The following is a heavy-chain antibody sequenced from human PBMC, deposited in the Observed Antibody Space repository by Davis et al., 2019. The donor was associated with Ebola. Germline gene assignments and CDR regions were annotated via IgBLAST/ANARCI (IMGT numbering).Heavy chain of an antibody. J-gene: IGHJ4*02. CDR2: ISSSSSYI. V-gene: IGHV3-21*01. CDR1: GFTFSSYS. Sequence: GESLKISCAASGFTFSSYSMNWVRQAPGKGLEWVSSISSSSSYIYYADSVKGRFTISRDNAKNSLYLQMNSLRAEDTAVYYCAREAIVVVPAGFDYWGQGTLVTVSS. D-gene: IGHD2-2*01. CDR3: AREAIVVVPAGFDY.